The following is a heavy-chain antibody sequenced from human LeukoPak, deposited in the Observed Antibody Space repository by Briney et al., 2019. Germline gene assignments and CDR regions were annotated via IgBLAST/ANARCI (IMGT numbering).Heavy chain of an antibody. V-gene: IGHV3-23*01. CDR3: AKADSPGYSSGWYSVLGYFDY. D-gene: IGHD6-19*01. Sequence: PGGSLRLSCAASGFTFSSYAMSWVRQAPGKGLEWVSAISGSGGSTYYADSVKGRFTISRDNSKNTLYLQMNSLRAEDTVVYYCAKADSPGYSSGWYSVLGYFDYWGQGTLVTVSS. J-gene: IGHJ4*02. CDR2: ISGSGGST. CDR1: GFTFSSYA.